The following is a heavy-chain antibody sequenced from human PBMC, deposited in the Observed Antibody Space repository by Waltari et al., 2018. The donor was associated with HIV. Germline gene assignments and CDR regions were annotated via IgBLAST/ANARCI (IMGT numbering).Heavy chain of an antibody. Sequence: EVQLVQSGAEVRKSGESLKISCKASGYTFTNYWIAWVRQMSGEGLEWMGIIYPFDSDTRYHPSFEGEITMSADKSLATAYLECNHVNASDAAIYYCARLFYYDTTGYINNAFDIWGQGTVVTVS. CDR2: IYPFDSDT. CDR1: GYTFTNYW. J-gene: IGHJ3*02. D-gene: IGHD3-22*01. V-gene: IGHV5-51*03. CDR3: ARLFYYDTTGYINNAFDI.